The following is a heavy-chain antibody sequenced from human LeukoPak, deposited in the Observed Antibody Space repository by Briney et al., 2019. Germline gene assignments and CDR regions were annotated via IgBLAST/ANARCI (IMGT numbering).Heavy chain of an antibody. CDR2: ISGVGGST. Sequence: GGSLRLSCAASGFTFSSYAMSGGRQAPGKGLEWVSAISGVGGSTYYADPVKGQLTISRDNSNNTLYLQMNSLSAEDTAVYYCAKGVVVPAAMVYFDYWGQGTLVTVSS. J-gene: IGHJ4*02. V-gene: IGHV3-23*01. CDR1: GFTFSSYA. D-gene: IGHD2-2*01. CDR3: AKGVVVPAAMVYFDY.